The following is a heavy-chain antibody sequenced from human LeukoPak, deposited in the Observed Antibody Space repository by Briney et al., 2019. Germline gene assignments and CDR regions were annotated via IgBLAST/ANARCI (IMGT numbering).Heavy chain of an antibody. CDR3: ARVRNSGRPDY. CDR1: GGSFSGYY. J-gene: IGHJ4*02. Sequence: PSETLSLTCAVYGGSFSGYYWSWIRQPPGKGLEWIGEINHSGSTNYNPSLKSRVTISVDTSKNQFSLKLSSVTAAGTAVYYCARVRNSGRPDYWGQGTLVTVSS. D-gene: IGHD1-26*01. V-gene: IGHV4-34*01. CDR2: INHSGST.